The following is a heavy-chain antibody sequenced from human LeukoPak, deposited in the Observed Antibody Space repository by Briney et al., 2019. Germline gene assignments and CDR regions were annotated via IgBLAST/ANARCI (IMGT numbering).Heavy chain of an antibody. D-gene: IGHD6-19*01. CDR1: GGSFSGYY. Sequence: PSETLSLTCAVYGGSFSGYYWSWIRQPPGKGLEWIGEINHSGSTNYNPSLKSRVTISVDTSKNQFSLKLSSVTAADTAVYYCARVPLVYSSGWYYYYYYMDVWGKGTTVTVSS. CDR2: INHSGST. J-gene: IGHJ6*03. V-gene: IGHV4-34*01. CDR3: ARVPLVYSSGWYYYYYYMDV.